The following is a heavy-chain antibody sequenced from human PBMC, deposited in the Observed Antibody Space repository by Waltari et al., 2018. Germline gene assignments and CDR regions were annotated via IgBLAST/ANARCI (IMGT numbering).Heavy chain of an antibody. Sequence: QVQLVQSGAEVKKPGSSVKVSCKASGGTFSSYAISWVRQAPGQGLGWMGGIIPIFGTANYAQKFQGRVTITADESTSTAYMELSSLRSEDTAVYYCARDKSPMTTVYEDPHMDFDYWGQGTLVTVSS. D-gene: IGHD4-17*01. CDR1: GGTFSSYA. J-gene: IGHJ4*02. V-gene: IGHV1-69*13. CDR2: IIPIFGTA. CDR3: ARDKSPMTTVYEDPHMDFDY.